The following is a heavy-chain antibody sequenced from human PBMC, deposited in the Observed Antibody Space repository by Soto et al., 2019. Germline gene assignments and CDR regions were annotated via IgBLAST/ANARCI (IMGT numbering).Heavy chain of an antibody. J-gene: IGHJ5*02. D-gene: IGHD5-18*01. CDR2: INHSGST. Sequence: SETLSLTCAVYGGSFSGYYWSWIRQPPGKGLEWIGEINHSGSTNYNPSLKSRVTISVDTSKNQFSLKLSSVTAADTAVYYCARDKRGYSYGYAQNWFDPWGQGTLVTVSS. CDR3: ARDKRGYSYGYAQNWFDP. V-gene: IGHV4-34*01. CDR1: GGSFSGYY.